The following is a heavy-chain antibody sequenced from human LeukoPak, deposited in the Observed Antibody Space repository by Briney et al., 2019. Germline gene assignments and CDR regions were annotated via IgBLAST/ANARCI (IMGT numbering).Heavy chain of an antibody. CDR3: AKEFEGYCSSTSCYGYGY. D-gene: IGHD2-2*01. CDR2: IRYDGSNK. V-gene: IGHV3-30*02. J-gene: IGHJ4*02. CDR1: GFTFSSYG. Sequence: GGSLRLSCAASGFTFSSYGMHWVRQAPGKGLEWVAFIRYDGSNKYYADSVKGRFTISRDNPKNTLYLQMNSLRAEDTAVYYCAKEFEGYCSSTSCYGYGYWGQGTLVTVPS.